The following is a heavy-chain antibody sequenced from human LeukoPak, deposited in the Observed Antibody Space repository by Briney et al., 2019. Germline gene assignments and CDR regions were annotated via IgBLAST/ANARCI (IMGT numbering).Heavy chain of an antibody. V-gene: IGHV5-51*01. Sequence: GESLKISCKASGYTFSTYWIGWVRQMPGKGLEWMGIIYPGDSDTRYSPSFQGQVTISADKSISTAYLQWSGLKASDTAIYYCARHGSGTYYSTLDYWGQGTLVTVSP. D-gene: IGHD1-26*01. CDR3: ARHGSGTYYSTLDY. CDR1: GYTFSTYW. CDR2: IYPGDSDT. J-gene: IGHJ4*02.